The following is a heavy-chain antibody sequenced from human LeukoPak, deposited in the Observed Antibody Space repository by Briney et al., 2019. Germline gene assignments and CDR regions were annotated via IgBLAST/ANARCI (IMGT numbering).Heavy chain of an antibody. J-gene: IGHJ4*02. V-gene: IGHV3-9*01. D-gene: IGHD1-7*01. CDR2: ISWNSGSI. Sequence: GRSLRLSCAASGFTFDDYAMHWVRQAPGKGLEWVSGISWNSGSIGYADSVKGRFTISRDNAKNSLYLQMNSLRAEDTAIYYCAREDDWNYEDYWGQGTLVTVSS. CDR1: GFTFDDYA. CDR3: AREDDWNYEDY.